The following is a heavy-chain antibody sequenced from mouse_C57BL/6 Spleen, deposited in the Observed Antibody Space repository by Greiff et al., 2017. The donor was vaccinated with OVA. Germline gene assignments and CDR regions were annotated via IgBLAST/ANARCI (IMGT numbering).Heavy chain of an antibody. CDR1: GYTFTSYW. J-gene: IGHJ4*01. CDR2: IDPSDSYT. CDR3: ARFITTADYYAMDY. D-gene: IGHD1-1*01. V-gene: IGHV1-69*01. Sequence: QVQLKQPGAELVMPGASVKLSCKASGYTFTSYWMHWVKQRPGQGLEWIGEIDPSDSYTNYNQKFKGKSTLTVDKSSSTAYMQLSSLTSEDSAVYYGARFITTADYYAMDYWGQGTSVTVSS.